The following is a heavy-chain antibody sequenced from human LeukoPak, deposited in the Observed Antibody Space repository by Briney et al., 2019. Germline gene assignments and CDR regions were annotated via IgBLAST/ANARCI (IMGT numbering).Heavy chain of an antibody. CDR2: INPNSGGT. Sequence: ASVKVSCKASGYTFTGYYMHWVRQAPGQGLEWMGWINPNSGGTNYARKFQGWVTMTRDTSISTAYMELSRLRSDDTAVYYCARSKGYYDSSGYYRGLPLDAFDIWGQGTMVTVSS. V-gene: IGHV1-2*04. CDR3: ARSKGYYDSSGYYRGLPLDAFDI. CDR1: GYTFTGYY. J-gene: IGHJ3*02. D-gene: IGHD3-22*01.